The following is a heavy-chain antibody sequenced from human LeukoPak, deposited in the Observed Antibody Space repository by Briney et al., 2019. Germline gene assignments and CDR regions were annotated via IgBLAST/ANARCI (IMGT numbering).Heavy chain of an antibody. Sequence: GGSLRLSCAASGFTFSSYGMHWVRQAPGKGLEWVAFIRYDGSNKYYADSVKGRFTISRDNSKNTLYLQMSSLRAEDTAVYYCAREGDYGDYGGAFDIWGQGTMVTVSS. V-gene: IGHV3-30*02. CDR3: AREGDYGDYGGAFDI. J-gene: IGHJ3*02. D-gene: IGHD4-17*01. CDR1: GFTFSSYG. CDR2: IRYDGSNK.